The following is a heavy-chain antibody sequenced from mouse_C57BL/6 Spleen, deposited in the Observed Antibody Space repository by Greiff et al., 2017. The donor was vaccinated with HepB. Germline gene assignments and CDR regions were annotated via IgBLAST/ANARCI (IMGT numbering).Heavy chain of an antibody. Sequence: QVQLQQSGAELVRPGASVKLSCKASGYTFTDYYINWVKQRPGQGLEWIARIYPGSGNTYYNEKFKGKATLTAEKSSSTAYMQLSSLTSEDSAVYFCARSYDYFYWYFDVWGTGTTVTVSS. J-gene: IGHJ1*03. D-gene: IGHD2-4*01. CDR3: ARSYDYFYWYFDV. CDR1: GYTFTDYY. V-gene: IGHV1-76*01. CDR2: IYPGSGNT.